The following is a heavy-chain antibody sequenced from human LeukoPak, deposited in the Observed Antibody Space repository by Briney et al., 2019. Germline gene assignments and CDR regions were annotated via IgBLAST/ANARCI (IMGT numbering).Heavy chain of an antibody. Sequence: ASVKVSCKASGYTFTSYYMHWVRQAPGQGLEWMGWINPNSGGTNYAQKFQGRVTMTRDTSISTAYMELGSLRSDDTAVYYCARDPRLYFDYWGQGTLVTVSS. CDR2: INPNSGGT. J-gene: IGHJ4*02. CDR1: GYTFTSYY. V-gene: IGHV1-2*02. CDR3: ARDPRLYFDY.